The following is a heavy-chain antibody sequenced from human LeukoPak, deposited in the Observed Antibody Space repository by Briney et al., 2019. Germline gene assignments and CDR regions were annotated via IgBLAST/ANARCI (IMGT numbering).Heavy chain of an antibody. J-gene: IGHJ4*02. Sequence: KAGGSLRLSCAASGFTFSSYSMNWVRQAPGEGLEWVSSISSSSSYIYYADSVKGRFTISRDNAKNSLYLQMNSLRAEDTAVYYCAGEVDFWSGYYTPLFDYWGQGTLVTVSS. CDR1: GFTFSSYS. D-gene: IGHD3-3*01. CDR3: AGEVDFWSGYYTPLFDY. V-gene: IGHV3-21*01. CDR2: ISSSSSYI.